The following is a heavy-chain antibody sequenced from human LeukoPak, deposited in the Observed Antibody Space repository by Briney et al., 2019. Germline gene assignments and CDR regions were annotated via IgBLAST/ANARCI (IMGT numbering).Heavy chain of an antibody. D-gene: IGHD5-18*01. J-gene: IGHJ4*02. Sequence: SVKVSCKASGGTFSSYAISWVRQAPGQGLEWMGGIIPIFGTANYAQKFQGRVTIAADESTSTAYMELSSLRSEDTAVYYCASRYSYGYGDYWGQGTLVTVSS. V-gene: IGHV1-69*13. CDR1: GGTFSSYA. CDR2: IIPIFGTA. CDR3: ASRYSYGYGDY.